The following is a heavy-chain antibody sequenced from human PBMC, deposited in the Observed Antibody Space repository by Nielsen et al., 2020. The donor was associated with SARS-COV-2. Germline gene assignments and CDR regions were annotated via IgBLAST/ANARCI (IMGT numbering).Heavy chain of an antibody. D-gene: IGHD6-19*01. Sequence: GESLKISYAASGFTFSSYGMHWVRQAPGKGLEWVAVIWYDGSNKYYADSVKGRFTISRDNSKNTLYLQMNSLRAEDTAVYYCARDRRYSSGPLDYWGQGTLVTVSS. CDR2: IWYDGSNK. J-gene: IGHJ4*02. V-gene: IGHV3-33*01. CDR1: GFTFSSYG. CDR3: ARDRRYSSGPLDY.